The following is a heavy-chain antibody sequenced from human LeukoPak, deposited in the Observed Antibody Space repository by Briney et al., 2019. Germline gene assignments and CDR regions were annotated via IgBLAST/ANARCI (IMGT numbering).Heavy chain of an antibody. V-gene: IGHV4-38-2*02. CDR1: ADAITSHFY. J-gene: IGHJ4*02. CDR3: AREGIAAAGPGIN. D-gene: IGHD6-13*01. Sequence: PSETLSLTCIVSADAITSHFYWGWIRQSPGEGGKGLEWIASVYHSGAEYVNPSLKSRVTTSVDTSKSQFSLKLSSVTAADTAVYYCAREGIAAAGPGINWGQGTLVTVSS. CDR2: VYHSGAE.